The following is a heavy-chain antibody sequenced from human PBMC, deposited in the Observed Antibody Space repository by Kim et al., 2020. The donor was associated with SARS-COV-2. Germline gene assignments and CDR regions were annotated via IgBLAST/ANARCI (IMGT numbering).Heavy chain of an antibody. CDR3: ARDPTGGNLDAFDI. Sequence: GGSLRLSCAASGITVSGNYMNWVRQAPGKGLEWVSVVYSGGETYYADSVKDRFSISRDISNNTLYLQLNSLRSEDTGVYYCARDPTGGNLDAFDIWGQGTMVTVSS. V-gene: IGHV3-66*01. J-gene: IGHJ3*02. CDR2: VYSGGET. CDR1: GITVSGNY. D-gene: IGHD1-1*01.